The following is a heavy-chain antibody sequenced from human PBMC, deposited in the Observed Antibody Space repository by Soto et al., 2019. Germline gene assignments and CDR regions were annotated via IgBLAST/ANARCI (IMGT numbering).Heavy chain of an antibody. CDR2: IYWDDDK. Sequence: QITLKESGPTLVKPTQTLTLTCTFSAFSLSTGGVGVGWIRQPPGKALEWIALIYWDDDKRYSPSLRSRLTISKDTSKNQVVLTMTNMDPVDTATYYCIQSRCGGDCLQSYASHYYYGMDVWGQGTTVTVSS. V-gene: IGHV2-5*02. J-gene: IGHJ6*02. CDR3: IQSRCGGDCLQSYASHYYYGMDV. D-gene: IGHD2-21*02. CDR1: AFSLSTGGVG.